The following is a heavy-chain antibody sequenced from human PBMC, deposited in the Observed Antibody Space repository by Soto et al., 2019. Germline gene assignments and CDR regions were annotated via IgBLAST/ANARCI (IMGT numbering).Heavy chain of an antibody. D-gene: IGHD3-22*01. Sequence: QVQLVQSGAEVKKPGASVKVSCKASGYTFTRYDINWVRQATGQGLEWMGWMNPNSGNTGYAQKFQGRVTMTRNTSITPAYIELSSLRSEDTAVYDCVTGYYDSSGYYWIDAFDIWGQGTMVTVSS. CDR1: GYTFTRYD. V-gene: IGHV1-8*01. CDR2: MNPNSGNT. J-gene: IGHJ3*02. CDR3: VTGYYDSSGYYWIDAFDI.